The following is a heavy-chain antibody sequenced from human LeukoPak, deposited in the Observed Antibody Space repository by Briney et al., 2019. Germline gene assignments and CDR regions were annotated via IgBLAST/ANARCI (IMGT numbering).Heavy chain of an antibody. CDR2: IYPGVSDT. Sequence: GESLKISCKGSGYSFTTYWIGWVRQMPGKGLEWMGIIYPGVSDTRYSPSFQGQVTISADKSISTAYLQWSSLKASDTAMYYCARPEGYCSGGSCYSGGMDVWGQGTTVTVSS. J-gene: IGHJ6*02. CDR1: GYSFTTYW. V-gene: IGHV5-51*01. CDR3: ARPEGYCSGGSCYSGGMDV. D-gene: IGHD2-15*01.